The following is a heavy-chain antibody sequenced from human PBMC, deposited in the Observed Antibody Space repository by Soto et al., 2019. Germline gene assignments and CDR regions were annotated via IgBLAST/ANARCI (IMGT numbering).Heavy chain of an antibody. V-gene: IGHV3-33*01. Sequence: QVQLVASGGGVVQPGRSLRLSCAASGFTFSSYGMHWVRQAPGKGLEWEAVIWYDGSNKYYSDSLKVRLTISRDNSKNTLYLQMNSLRAEDTAVYYCARGVWSRYPLPSGMDFWCKGTTVTLSS. CDR3: ARGVWSRYPLPSGMDF. CDR2: IWYDGSNK. J-gene: IGHJ6*04. D-gene: IGHD3-3*01. CDR1: GFTFSSYG.